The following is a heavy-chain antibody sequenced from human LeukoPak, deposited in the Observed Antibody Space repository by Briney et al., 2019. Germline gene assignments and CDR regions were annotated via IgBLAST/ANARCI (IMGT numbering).Heavy chain of an antibody. CDR3: ARVNQWELDC. D-gene: IGHD1-26*01. J-gene: IGHJ4*02. CDR2: IYYTGST. Sequence: SETLSLTCAVSGASISGSGYYLGWIRQPPGKGLEWIGNIYYTGSTYYNASLQSRVTISIDMSKNQFSLKLSSVTAADTAVYYCARVNQWELDCWGQGTLVTVSS. CDR1: GASISGSGYY. V-gene: IGHV4-39*07.